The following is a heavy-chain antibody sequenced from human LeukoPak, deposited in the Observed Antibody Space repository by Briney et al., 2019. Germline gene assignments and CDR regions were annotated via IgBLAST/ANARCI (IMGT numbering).Heavy chain of an antibody. CDR2: IYTSGST. Sequence: SETLSLTCTVSGGSISSYYWSLIRQPAGGGLWWIGRIYTSGSTNYNPSLKSRVTMSVDTSKNQFSLKLSSVTAADTAVYYCASTVVVAATRGINAFDIWGQGTMVTVSS. CDR3: ASTVVVAATRGINAFDI. D-gene: IGHD2-15*01. V-gene: IGHV4-4*07. J-gene: IGHJ3*02. CDR1: GGSISSYY.